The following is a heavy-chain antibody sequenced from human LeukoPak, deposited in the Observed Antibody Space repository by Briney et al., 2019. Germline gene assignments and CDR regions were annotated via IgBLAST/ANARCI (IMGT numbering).Heavy chain of an antibody. CDR2: ISTTGADT. CDR3: AKRNRGYDMYYFDY. V-gene: IGHV3-23*01. D-gene: IGHD5-12*01. J-gene: IGHJ4*02. Sequence: GGSLRLACAVSGITFSSYAMSWVRQAPGKGLEWVSAISTTGADTHYADSVKGRFTLSRDNSKNTMYLQMNSLRAEDTAVYYCAKRNRGYDMYYFDYWGQGTLVTVSS. CDR1: GITFSSYA.